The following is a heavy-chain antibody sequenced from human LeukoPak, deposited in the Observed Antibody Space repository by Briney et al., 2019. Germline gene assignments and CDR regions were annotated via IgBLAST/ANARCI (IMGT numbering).Heavy chain of an antibody. V-gene: IGHV3-33*06. D-gene: IGHD4-23*01. Sequence: GRSLRLSCAASGFTFSSYGMHWVRQAPGKGLEWVAVIWYDGSNKYYADSVKGRFTISRDNSKNTLYLQMNSLRAEDTAVYYCAKDLSTVVTGTHFDYCGQGTLVTVSS. CDR3: AKDLSTVVTGTHFDY. J-gene: IGHJ4*02. CDR1: GFTFSSYG. CDR2: IWYDGSNK.